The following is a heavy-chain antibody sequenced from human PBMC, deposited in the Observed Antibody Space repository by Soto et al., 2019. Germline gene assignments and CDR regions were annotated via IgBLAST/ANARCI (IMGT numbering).Heavy chain of an antibody. D-gene: IGHD2-2*01. CDR1: GGSISSSNW. J-gene: IGHJ6*02. CDR3: ARDLKGYCSSTSCEGYYYYYGMDV. Sequence: SETLSLTCAVSGGSISSSNWWSWVRQPPGKGLEWIGEIYHSGSTNYNPSLKSRVTISVDKSKNQFSLKLSSVTAADTAVYYCARDLKGYCSSTSCEGYYYYYGMDVWGQGTTVTVS. V-gene: IGHV4-4*02. CDR2: IYHSGST.